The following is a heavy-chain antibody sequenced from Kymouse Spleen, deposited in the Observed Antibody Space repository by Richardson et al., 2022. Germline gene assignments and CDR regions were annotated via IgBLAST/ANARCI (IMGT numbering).Heavy chain of an antibody. CDR2: ISWNSGSI. V-gene: IGHV3-9*01. Sequence: EVQLVESGGGLVQPGRSLRLSCAASGFTFDDYAMHWVRQAPGKGLEWVSGISWNSGSIGYADSVKGRFTISRDNAKNSLYLQMNSLRAEDTALYYCAKAHIAALDYWGQGTLVTVSS. J-gene: IGHJ4*02. CDR1: GFTFDDYA. D-gene: IGHD6-13*01,IGHD6-25*01,IGHD6-6*01. CDR3: AKAHIAALDY.